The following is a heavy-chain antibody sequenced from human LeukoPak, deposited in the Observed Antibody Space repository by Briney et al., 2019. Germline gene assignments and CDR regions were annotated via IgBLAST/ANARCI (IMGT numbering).Heavy chain of an antibody. V-gene: IGHV4-59*13. J-gene: IGHJ4*02. CDR3: ARAQYSGSCFDY. CDR2: IYYSGAT. D-gene: IGHD1-26*01. CDR1: VGSISGYF. Sequence: PSETLSLTCTVSVGSISGYFWSWVRRAPGTGLEWIGHIYYSGATNYNPSLRSRITISVDTSKNQFSLKLRSVTAADTAVYYCARAQYSGSCFDYWGQGTLVTVSS.